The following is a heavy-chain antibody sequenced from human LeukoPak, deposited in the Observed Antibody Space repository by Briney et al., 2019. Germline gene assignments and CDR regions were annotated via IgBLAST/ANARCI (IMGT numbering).Heavy chain of an antibody. D-gene: IGHD3-10*01. CDR1: GFTVDDYG. V-gene: IGHV3-20*01. CDR2: INWNGGST. CDR3: ARADGSGSMDV. Sequence: GGSLRLSCAASGFTVDDYGMSWVRQAPGKGLEWVSGINWNGGSTGYADSVKGRFTISRDNAKNSLYLQMNSPRAEDTALYHCARADGSGSMDVWGQGTTVTVSS. J-gene: IGHJ6*02.